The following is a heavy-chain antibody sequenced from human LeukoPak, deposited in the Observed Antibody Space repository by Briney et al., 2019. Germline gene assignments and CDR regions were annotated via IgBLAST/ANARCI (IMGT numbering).Heavy chain of an antibody. J-gene: IGHJ4*02. CDR1: GFTFSSYE. V-gene: IGHV3-48*03. CDR3: VKIQYQLLYY. CDR2: INSNGNTI. Sequence: GGSLRLSCAASGFTFSSYEMNWVRQAPGKGLEWVSYINSNGNTIYYADSMKGRFTISRDNAKNSLYLRMNSLRAEDTAVYYCVKIQYQLLYYWGQGTLVTVSS. D-gene: IGHD2-2*01.